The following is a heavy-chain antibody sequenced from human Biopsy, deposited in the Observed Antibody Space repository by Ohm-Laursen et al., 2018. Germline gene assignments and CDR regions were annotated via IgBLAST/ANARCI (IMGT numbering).Heavy chain of an antibody. Sequence: ASVKVSCKASGYSFTSYYMHWVRQAPGQGLEWMGMINPSGSTTSYPQIFQGRVTMTRDTSKGTVYMELSSLRSADTAVYFCARNTGWYGDLYYFDYWGRGTLVTVSS. CDR2: INPSGSTT. V-gene: IGHV1-46*01. J-gene: IGHJ4*02. CDR3: ARNTGWYGDLYYFDY. D-gene: IGHD6-19*01. CDR1: GYSFTSYY.